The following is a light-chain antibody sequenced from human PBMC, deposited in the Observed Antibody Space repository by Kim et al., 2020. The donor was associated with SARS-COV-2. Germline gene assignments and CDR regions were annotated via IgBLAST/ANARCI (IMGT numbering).Light chain of an antibody. J-gene: IGLJ2*01. CDR2: QDA. Sequence: SYELTQPPSVSVSPGQTATITCSGGDLGDKFVCWYQQRPGQSPVLVLYQDAKRPSGIPERFSGSNSGNTATLTVSGTQAMDEAVYYCQAWASNTVVFGGGTKLTVL. V-gene: IGLV3-1*01. CDR3: QAWASNTVV. CDR1: DLGDKF.